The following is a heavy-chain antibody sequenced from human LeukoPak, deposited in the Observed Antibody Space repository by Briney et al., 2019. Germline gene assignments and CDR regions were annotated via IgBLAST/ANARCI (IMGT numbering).Heavy chain of an antibody. CDR3: ATHSSSQSDY. J-gene: IGHJ4*02. CDR1: GYTFTGYY. D-gene: IGHD6-6*01. Sequence: GASVKVSCKASGYTFTGYYMHWVRQAPGQGLEWMGRINPNSGGTNYAQKFQGRVTMTRDTSISTAYMELSRLRSEDTAVYYCATHSSSQSDYWGQGTLVTVSS. V-gene: IGHV1-2*06. CDR2: INPNSGGT.